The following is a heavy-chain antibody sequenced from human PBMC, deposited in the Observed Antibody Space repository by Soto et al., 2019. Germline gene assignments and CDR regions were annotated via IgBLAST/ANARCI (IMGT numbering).Heavy chain of an antibody. D-gene: IGHD3-3*01. CDR1: GYTFTSYG. CDR3: ARVLLERSLHPNFDY. V-gene: IGHV1-18*01. CDR2: ISAYNGNT. J-gene: IGHJ4*02. Sequence: QVQLVQSGAEVKKPGASVKVSCKASGYTFTSYGISWVRQAPGQGLEWMGWISAYNGNTNYAQKLQGRVTITTDTSMSTAYMELRSLRADDTAVYYCARVLLERSLHPNFDYWGQGTLVTVSS.